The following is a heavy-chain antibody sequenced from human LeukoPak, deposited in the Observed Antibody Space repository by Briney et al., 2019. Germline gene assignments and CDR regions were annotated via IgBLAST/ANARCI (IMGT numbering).Heavy chain of an antibody. CDR3: ARGMVATGS. V-gene: IGHV3-66*02. CDR1: GFAVSSNY. J-gene: IGHJ5*02. Sequence: GGSLRLSCAASGFAVSSNYMSWVRQAPGKGLEWVSIIYSSGDTYYADSVKGRFTSSRDTSENTLDLQMNSLRVEDTAVYYCARGMVATGSWGQGTLVTVSS. CDR2: IYSSGDT. D-gene: IGHD5-12*01.